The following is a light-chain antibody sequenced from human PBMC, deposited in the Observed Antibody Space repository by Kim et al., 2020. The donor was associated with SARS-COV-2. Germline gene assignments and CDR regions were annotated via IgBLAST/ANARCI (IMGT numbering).Light chain of an antibody. Sequence: SQEQTASITCSGDKLGDKYACWYQQKPGQSPVLVIYQDSKRPSGIPERFSGSNSGNTATLTISGTQAMDEADYYCQAWDSSTAVVFGGGTQLTVL. J-gene: IGLJ2*01. CDR2: QDS. CDR1: KLGDKY. V-gene: IGLV3-1*01. CDR3: QAWDSSTAVV.